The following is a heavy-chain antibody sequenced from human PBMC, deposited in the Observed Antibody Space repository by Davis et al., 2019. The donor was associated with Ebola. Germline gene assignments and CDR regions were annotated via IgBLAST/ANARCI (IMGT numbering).Heavy chain of an antibody. D-gene: IGHD6-13*01. J-gene: IGHJ6*03. Sequence: GESLKISCAASGFTFSNAWMSWVRQAPGKGLEWVGRIKSKTDGGTTDYAAPVKGRFTISRDDSKNTLYLQMNSLKTEDTAVYYCTTIYSSSRWAHYYYYMDVWGKGTTVTVSS. V-gene: IGHV3-15*01. CDR1: GFTFSNAW. CDR3: TTIYSSSRWAHYYYYMDV. CDR2: IKSKTDGGTT.